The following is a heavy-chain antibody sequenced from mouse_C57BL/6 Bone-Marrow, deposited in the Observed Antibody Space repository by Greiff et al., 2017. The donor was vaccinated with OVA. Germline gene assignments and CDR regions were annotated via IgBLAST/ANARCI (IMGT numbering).Heavy chain of an antibody. V-gene: IGHV5-6*01. CDR1: GFTFSSYG. CDR2: ISSGGSYT. J-gene: IGHJ2*01. D-gene: IGHD1-1*01. Sequence: EVQLVESGGDLVKPGGSLKLSCAASGFTFSSYGMSWVRQTPDKRLEWVATISSGGSYTYYPDSVKGRFTISRDNAKNTLYLQMSSLKSEDTAMYYCARQSSPHYFDYWGQGTTLTVSS. CDR3: ARQSSPHYFDY.